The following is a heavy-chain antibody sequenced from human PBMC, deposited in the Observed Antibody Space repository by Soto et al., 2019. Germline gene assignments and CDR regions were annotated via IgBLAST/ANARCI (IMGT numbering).Heavy chain of an antibody. V-gene: IGHV3-48*01. CDR3: AKGGGYCSGGSCYYYYMDV. D-gene: IGHD2-15*01. Sequence: GGSLRLSCAASGFTFSGYGMNWVRQAPGKGLEWVSYISSLSSSIYYADSVKGRFTISRDNSKNTLYLQMNSLRAEDTAVYYCAKGGGYCSGGSCYYYYMDVWGKGTTVTVSS. CDR1: GFTFSGYG. CDR2: ISSLSSSI. J-gene: IGHJ6*03.